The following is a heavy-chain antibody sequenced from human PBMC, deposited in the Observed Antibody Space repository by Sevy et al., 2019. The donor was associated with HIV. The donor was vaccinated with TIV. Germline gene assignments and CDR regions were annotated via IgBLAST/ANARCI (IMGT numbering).Heavy chain of an antibody. J-gene: IGHJ3*02. Sequence: GGSLRLSCTASGFTFGEYAMSWFRQAPGKGLEWVGFIRSKTYGRTTEYAASVKGRFTNSRDDSKSIAYLQMNSLKTEDTAMYYCSREGSEGSAAQPDAFDIWGQGTMVTVSS. CDR2: IRSKTYGRTT. CDR3: SREGSEGSAAQPDAFDI. V-gene: IGHV3-49*03. D-gene: IGHD6-25*01. CDR1: GFTFGEYA.